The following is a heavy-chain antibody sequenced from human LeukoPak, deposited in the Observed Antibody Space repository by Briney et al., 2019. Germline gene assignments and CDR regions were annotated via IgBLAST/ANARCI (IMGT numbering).Heavy chain of an antibody. V-gene: IGHV4-61*02. J-gene: IGHJ6*03. CDR1: GDSNNSGVYQ. Sequence: SETLSLTCTVSGDSNNSGVYQWTWIRQSAGKGLEWIGRIYTSGTTDYNPSLKSRVTISLDTSKNRFFLKLDSVTAADTALYYCARDRGIRFLGGFYSYYMDVWGEGTAVTVSS. D-gene: IGHD3-10*01. CDR2: IYTSGTT. CDR3: ARDRGIRFLGGFYSYYMDV.